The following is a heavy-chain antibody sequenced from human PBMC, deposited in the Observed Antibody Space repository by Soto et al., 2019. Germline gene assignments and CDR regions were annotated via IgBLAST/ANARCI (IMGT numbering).Heavy chain of an antibody. V-gene: IGHV3-23*01. CDR3: AKDEPHYYDSSGYYRFDY. D-gene: IGHD3-22*01. CDR2: ISGSGGST. Sequence: GALRLSCSASGFTFSIYAMSWVRQAPGKGLEWVSAISGSGGSTYYADSVKGRFTISRDNSKNTLHLQMNSLRAEDTAVYYCAKDEPHYYDSSGYYRFDYWGKGTLVTVSS. J-gene: IGHJ4*02. CDR1: GFTFSIYA.